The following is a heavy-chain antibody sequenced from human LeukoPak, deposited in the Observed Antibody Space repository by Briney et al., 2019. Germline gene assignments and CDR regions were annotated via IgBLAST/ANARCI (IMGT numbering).Heavy chain of an antibody. J-gene: IGHJ4*02. CDR3: ARAQYSSGCYSFDY. CDR1: GYTFTSYA. Sequence: GASVTVSCKASGYTFTSYAMNWVRQAPGQGLEWMGWINTNTGNPTYARGFTGRFVFSLDTSVSTAYLQISSLKAEDTAVYYCARAQYSSGCYSFDYWGQGTLVTVSS. V-gene: IGHV7-4-1*02. D-gene: IGHD6-19*01. CDR2: INTNTGNP.